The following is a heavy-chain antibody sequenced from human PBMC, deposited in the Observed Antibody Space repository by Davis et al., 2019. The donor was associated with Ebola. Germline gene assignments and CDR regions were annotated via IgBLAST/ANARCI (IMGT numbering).Heavy chain of an antibody. J-gene: IGHJ4*02. Sequence: PGGSLRLSCTVSGGSISSYYWSWIRQPPGKGLEWIGYIYYSGSTNYNPSLKSRVTISVDTSKNQFSLKLSSVTAADTAVYYCARFPLGYYGTPGWGQGTLVTVSS. D-gene: IGHD3-10*01. CDR2: IYYSGST. CDR1: GGSISSYY. V-gene: IGHV4-59*01. CDR3: ARFPLGYYGTPG.